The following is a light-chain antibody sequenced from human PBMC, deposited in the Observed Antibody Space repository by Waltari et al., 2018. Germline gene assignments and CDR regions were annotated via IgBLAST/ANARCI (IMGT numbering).Light chain of an antibody. CDR3: SSYASVSSLV. CDR1: SGDVGGENY. J-gene: IGLJ2*01. CDR2: HVS. V-gene: IGLV2-14*01. Sequence: QSALTQPASVSGSPGQSITISCTGTSGDVGGENYVSWYQQHPGKAPKLMIYHVSNRPSGVSNRFSASKSRNTAALTISGLQAEDEGDYYCSSYASVSSLVFGGGTRLTVL.